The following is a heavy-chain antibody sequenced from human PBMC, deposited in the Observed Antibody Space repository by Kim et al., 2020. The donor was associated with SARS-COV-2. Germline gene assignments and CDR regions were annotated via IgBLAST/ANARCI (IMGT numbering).Heavy chain of an antibody. CDR2: IYYSGST. Sequence: SETLSLTCTVSGGSISSYYWSWIRQPPGKGLEWIGYIYYSGSTNYNPSLKSRVTISVDTSKNQFSLKLSSVTAADTAVYYCAGGPQTYYDYVWGSYRYTLFDYWGQGTLVTVSS. CDR1: GGSISSYY. V-gene: IGHV4-59*13. J-gene: IGHJ4*02. D-gene: IGHD3-16*02. CDR3: AGGPQTYYDYVWGSYRYTLFDY.